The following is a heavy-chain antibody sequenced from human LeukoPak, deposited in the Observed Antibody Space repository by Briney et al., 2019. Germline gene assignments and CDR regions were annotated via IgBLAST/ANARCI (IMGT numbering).Heavy chain of an antibody. V-gene: IGHV3-53*05. Sequence: GGSLRLSCAASGFTVSSNYMSWVRKAPGKGLEWVSVIYSGGSTYYADSVKGRFTISRDNSKNTLYLQMNSLRAEDTAVYYCARDGRGGSYDFWSGYYFYYFDYWGQGTLVTVSS. CDR3: ARDGRGGSYDFWSGYYFYYFDY. D-gene: IGHD3-3*01. J-gene: IGHJ4*02. CDR2: IYSGGST. CDR1: GFTVSSNY.